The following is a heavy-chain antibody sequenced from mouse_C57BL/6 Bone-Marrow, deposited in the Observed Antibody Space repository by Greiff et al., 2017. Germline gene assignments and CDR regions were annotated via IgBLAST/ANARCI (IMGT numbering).Heavy chain of an antibody. CDR2: IWTGGGT. J-gene: IGHJ2*01. V-gene: IGHV2-9-1*01. CDR3: ASQTAQADFDY. CDR1: GFSLTSYA. D-gene: IGHD3-2*02. Sequence: VKVVESGPGLVAPSQSLSITCTVSGFSLTSYAISWVRQPPGKGLEWLGVIWTGGGTNYNSALKSRLSISKDNSKSQVFLKMNRLQTDDTARYYCASQTAQADFDYWGQGTTLTVSS.